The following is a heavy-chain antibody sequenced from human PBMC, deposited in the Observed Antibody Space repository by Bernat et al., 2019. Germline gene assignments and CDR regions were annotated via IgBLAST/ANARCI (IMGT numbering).Heavy chain of an antibody. J-gene: IGHJ4*02. D-gene: IGHD3-22*01. CDR1: GFTFSSYA. CDR3: AKVETTYYYDSSGYYPGDY. V-gene: IGHV3-23*01. CDR2: ISGSGGST. Sequence: EVQLLESGGGLVQPGGSLRLSCAASGFTFSSYAMSWVRQAPGKGLEWVSAISGSGGSTYYADSVKGRFTISRDNSKNTLYPQMNSLRAEDTAVYYCAKVETTYYYDSSGYYPGDYWGQGTLVTVSS.